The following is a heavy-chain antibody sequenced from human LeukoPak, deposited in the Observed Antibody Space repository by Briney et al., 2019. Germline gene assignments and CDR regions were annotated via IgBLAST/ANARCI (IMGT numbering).Heavy chain of an antibody. Sequence: GGSLRLSCAASGFTFSNHWMNWVRQAPGKGLEWVANINQDGSEKNYVDSVKGRFTISRDNAKNSLYLQMNSLGAEDTAVYYCASEAGNYGYVADYWGQGTLVTVSS. CDR1: GFTFSNHW. V-gene: IGHV3-7*01. J-gene: IGHJ4*02. D-gene: IGHD3-10*01. CDR2: INQDGSEK. CDR3: ASEAGNYGYVADY.